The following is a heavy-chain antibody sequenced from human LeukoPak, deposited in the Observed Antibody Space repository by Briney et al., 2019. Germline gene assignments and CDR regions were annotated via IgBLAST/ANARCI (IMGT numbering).Heavy chain of an antibody. CDR2: IYYSGST. Sequence: PSETLSLTCTVSGGSISSYYWSRIRQPPGKGLEWIGYIYYSGSTNYNPSLKSRVTISVDTSKNQFSLKLSSVTAADTAVYYCARAGFQWLDFDYWGQGTLVTVSS. CDR3: ARAGFQWLDFDY. V-gene: IGHV4-59*01. CDR1: GGSISSYY. D-gene: IGHD6-19*01. J-gene: IGHJ4*02.